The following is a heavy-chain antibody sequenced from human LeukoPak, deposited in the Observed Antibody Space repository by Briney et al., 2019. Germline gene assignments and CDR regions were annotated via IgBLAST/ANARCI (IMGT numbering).Heavy chain of an antibody. D-gene: IGHD2-15*01. Sequence: PSETLSLTCAVYGGSFSGYYWSWIRQPPGKGLEWIGEINHSGSTNYNPSLKSRVTISVDTSKNQFSLKLSSVTAADTAVYYCARKDFYCSGGSCSFPNWFDPWGQGTLVTVSS. CDR2: INHSGST. CDR3: ARKDFYCSGGSCSFPNWFDP. CDR1: GGSFSGYY. V-gene: IGHV4-34*01. J-gene: IGHJ5*02.